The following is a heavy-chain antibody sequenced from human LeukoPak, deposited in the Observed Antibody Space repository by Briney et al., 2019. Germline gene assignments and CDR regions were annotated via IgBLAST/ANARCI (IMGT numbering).Heavy chain of an antibody. D-gene: IGHD3-10*01. CDR2: IHYSGST. CDR1: GDSINRGAYS. V-gene: IGHV4-30-2*01. Sequence: SETLSLTCAVTGDSINRGAYSWSWIRQPPGTGLDLLGYIHYSGSTYYNPSLKSRVTISLDRPKNQFSLKLTSVTAADTAVYYCARVNYYGSGSYLWFDPWGHGTLVTVSS. J-gene: IGHJ5*02. CDR3: ARVNYYGSGSYLWFDP.